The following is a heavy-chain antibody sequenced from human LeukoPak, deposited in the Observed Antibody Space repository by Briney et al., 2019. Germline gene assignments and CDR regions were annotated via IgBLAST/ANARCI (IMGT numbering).Heavy chain of an antibody. CDR3: ARDRGSGSSYYNYDGMDV. V-gene: IGHV1-18*01. Sequence: ASVKLSCKASGYTFTSYGISWVRHGLGQGLEWMGWISAYNGNTNYAQKLQGRVTMTTDTSTSTAYMELRSLRSDGTAVYYCARDRGSGSSYYNYDGMDVWGQGTTVTVSS. D-gene: IGHD6-6*01. CDR1: GYTFTSYG. CDR2: ISAYNGNT. J-gene: IGHJ6*02.